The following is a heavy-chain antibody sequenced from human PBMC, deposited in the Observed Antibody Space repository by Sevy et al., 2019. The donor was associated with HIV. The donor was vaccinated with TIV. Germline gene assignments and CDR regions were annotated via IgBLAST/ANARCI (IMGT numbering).Heavy chain of an antibody. D-gene: IGHD3-3*01. CDR3: AREWLSPFDY. CDR2: IRYDGSNK. J-gene: IGHJ4*02. V-gene: IGHV3-30*02. CDR1: GFTFSSYG. Sequence: GGSLRLSSAASGFTFSSYGMHWVRQAPGKGLEWVAFIRYDGSNKYYADSVKGRFTISRDNSKNTLYLQMNSLRAEDTAVYHCAREWLSPFDYWGQGTLVTVSS.